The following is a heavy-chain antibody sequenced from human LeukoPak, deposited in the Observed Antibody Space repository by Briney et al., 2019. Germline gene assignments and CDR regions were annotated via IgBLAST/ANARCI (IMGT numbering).Heavy chain of an antibody. CDR2: IWDDGRNK. CDR3: ARDLQWLVRSYYYYGMDV. Sequence: PGGSLRLSCIASRLIFSNYGMHWVRQVPGKGLEWVAEIWDDGRNKYYADSVKGRSTISRDNSKKTLYLQMNSLRAEDTAVYYCARDLQWLVRSYYYYGMDVWGQGTTVTVSS. J-gene: IGHJ6*02. D-gene: IGHD6-19*01. CDR1: RLIFSNYG. V-gene: IGHV3-33*01.